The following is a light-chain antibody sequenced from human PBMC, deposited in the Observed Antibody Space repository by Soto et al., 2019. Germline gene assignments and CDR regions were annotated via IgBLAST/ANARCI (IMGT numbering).Light chain of an antibody. CDR2: EGS. V-gene: IGLV2-23*03. Sequence: QSALTQPASVSGSPGQSITISCTGASSDVGNYNLVSWYQQFPGKAPKLIIYEGSRRPSGVSNRFSGSKSGNTASLTISGLQPEDEADYYCCSYAGSFTFDVFGGGTKLTVL. CDR3: CSYAGSFTFDV. J-gene: IGLJ2*01. CDR1: SSDVGNYNL.